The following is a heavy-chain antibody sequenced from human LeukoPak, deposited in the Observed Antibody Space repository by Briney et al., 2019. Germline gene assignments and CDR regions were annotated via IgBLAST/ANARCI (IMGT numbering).Heavy chain of an antibody. Sequence: GGSLRLSCAASGFTFSSYAMHWVRQAPGKGLEWVAVISYDGSNKYYADPVKGRFTISRDNSKNTLYLQMNSLRAEDTAVYYCARDRVTMIVVVDYYFDYWGQGTLVTVSS. CDR1: GFTFSSYA. V-gene: IGHV3-30-3*01. J-gene: IGHJ4*02. CDR2: ISYDGSNK. D-gene: IGHD3-22*01. CDR3: ARDRVTMIVVVDYYFDY.